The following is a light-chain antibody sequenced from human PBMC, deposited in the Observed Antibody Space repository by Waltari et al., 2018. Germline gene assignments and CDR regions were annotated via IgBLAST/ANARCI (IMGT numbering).Light chain of an antibody. CDR3: AAWDDTLNGVL. J-gene: IGLJ2*01. V-gene: IGLV1-44*01. Sequence: QSVLTQSPSKSGTPGQTVTIFCSGSGSNIGARTVNWYQQLPGTAPKLLIYSNKQRPSGVPDRFSGSKSGSSASLAISRLQSEDEADYYCAAWDDTLNGVLFGGGTKLTVL. CDR1: GSNIGART. CDR2: SNK.